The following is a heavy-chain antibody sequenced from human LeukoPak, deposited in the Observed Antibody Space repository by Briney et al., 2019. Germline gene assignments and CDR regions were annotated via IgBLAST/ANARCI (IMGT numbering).Heavy chain of an antibody. CDR3: ARRGYGSTTTCYRLFDY. CDR1: GYSFTNYW. Sequence: GESLKISCKGSGYSFTNYWIGWVRPMPGKGLEWMGIIYPGDSDTRYSPSFQGQVTISADKSISTAYLQWSSLKASGTAMAYFARRGYGSTTTCYRLFDYWGQGTLVTVSS. V-gene: IGHV5-51*01. CDR2: IYPGDSDT. D-gene: IGHD2-2*01. J-gene: IGHJ4*02.